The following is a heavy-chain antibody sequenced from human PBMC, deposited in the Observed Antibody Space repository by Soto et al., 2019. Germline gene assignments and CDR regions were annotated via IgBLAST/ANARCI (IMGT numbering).Heavy chain of an antibody. Sequence: PGGSLRLSCAASGFTFSSYSMNWVRQAPGKGLEWVSSISSSSSYIYYADSVKGRFTISRDNAKNSLYLQMNSLRAEDTAVYYCARDIEGYCSSTSCPLLDVWGQGTTVTVSS. CDR2: ISSSSSYI. CDR1: GFTFSSYS. V-gene: IGHV3-21*01. J-gene: IGHJ6*02. CDR3: ARDIEGYCSSTSCPLLDV. D-gene: IGHD2-2*01.